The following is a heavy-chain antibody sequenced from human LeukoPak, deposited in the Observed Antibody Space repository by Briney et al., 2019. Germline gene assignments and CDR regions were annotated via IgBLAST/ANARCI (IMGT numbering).Heavy chain of an antibody. CDR1: GFTFDDYG. V-gene: IGHV3-20*04. D-gene: IGHD6-19*01. J-gene: IGHJ4*02. CDR3: ARDSDYYSSGWSPWDY. Sequence: GGSLRLSCAASGFTFDDYGMSWVRQAPGKGLEWVSSIQWNDDSTGYADSVKGRFTISRDNAKNSLYLQMKSLRAEDTALYYCARDSDYYSSGWSPWDYWGQGTLVTVSS. CDR2: IQWNDDST.